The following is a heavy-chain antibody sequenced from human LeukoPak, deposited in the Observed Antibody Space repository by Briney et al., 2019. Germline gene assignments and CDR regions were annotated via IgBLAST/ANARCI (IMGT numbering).Heavy chain of an antibody. V-gene: IGHV4-34*01. CDR2: INHSGST. CDR3: ARGPRGGSGSYYNNY. CDR1: GGSFSGYY. J-gene: IGHJ4*02. Sequence: SETLSLTCAVYGGSFSGYYWTWIRQPPGKGLEWIGEINHSGSTNYNPSLKSRVTISVDTSKNQFSLNLSSVTAADTAVYSCARGPRGGSGSYYNNYWSQGTLVTVSS. D-gene: IGHD3-10*01.